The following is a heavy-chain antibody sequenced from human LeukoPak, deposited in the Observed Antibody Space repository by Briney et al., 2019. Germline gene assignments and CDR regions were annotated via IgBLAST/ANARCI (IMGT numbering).Heavy chain of an antibody. CDR3: ARGKETLIDY. J-gene: IGHJ4*02. D-gene: IGHD5-24*01. CDR1: GFTFSSYS. Sequence: GGSLRPSCAASGFTFSSYSMNWVRQAPGKGLEWVSYISSSSSTIYYADSVKGRFTISRDNAKNSLYLQMNSLRAEDTAVYYCARGKETLIDYWGQGTLVTVSS. CDR2: ISSSSSTI. V-gene: IGHV3-48*01.